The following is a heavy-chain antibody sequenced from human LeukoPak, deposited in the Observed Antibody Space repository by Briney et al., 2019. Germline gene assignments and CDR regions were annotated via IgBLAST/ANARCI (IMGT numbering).Heavy chain of an antibody. V-gene: IGHV4-61*01. J-gene: IGHJ6*02. D-gene: IGHD3-10*01. Sequence: SETLSLTCTVSGGSISSSSYYWGWIRQPPGKGLEWIVYIYYSGSTNYNPSLKSRVTISVDTSKNQLSLKLSSVTAADTAVYYCARDVPLYGSGFNYYYGMDVWGQGTTVTVSS. CDR2: IYYSGST. CDR3: ARDVPLYGSGFNYYYGMDV. CDR1: GGSISSSSYY.